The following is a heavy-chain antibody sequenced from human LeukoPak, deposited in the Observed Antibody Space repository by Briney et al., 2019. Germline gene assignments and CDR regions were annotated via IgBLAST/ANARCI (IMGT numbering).Heavy chain of an antibody. CDR1: GYSFTNSW. Sequence: GESLKISCKGSGYSFTNSWIAWVRQLPGKGLEWMGIIYPGDSDTRYSPSFRGQVTISAVKSISTTYLQWNSLKASDTAMYYCARHLAAGTNCFYPWGQGTLVTVSS. J-gene: IGHJ5*02. CDR3: ARHLAAGTNCFYP. V-gene: IGHV5-51*01. D-gene: IGHD6-13*01. CDR2: IYPGDSDT.